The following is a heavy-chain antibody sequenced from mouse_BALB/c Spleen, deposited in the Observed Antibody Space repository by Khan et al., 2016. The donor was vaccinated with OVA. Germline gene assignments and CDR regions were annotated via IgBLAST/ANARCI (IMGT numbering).Heavy chain of an antibody. J-gene: IGHJ1*01. Sequence: QVQLQQPGAELVRPGASVKLSCKASGYTFTSYWMNWVKQRPGQGLEWIGMIDPSDSETHYNQMFKDKATLTVDKSSSTAYMQLISLTSEDSAFYYCARGDGNSLYWYFDVWGAGTTVTVSS. CDR2: IDPSDSET. CDR3: ARGDGNSLYWYFDV. D-gene: IGHD2-1*01. CDR1: GYTFTSYW. V-gene: IGHV1-61*01.